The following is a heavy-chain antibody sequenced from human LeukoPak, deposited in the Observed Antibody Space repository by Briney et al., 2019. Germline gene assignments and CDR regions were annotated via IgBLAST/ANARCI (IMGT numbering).Heavy chain of an antibody. CDR3: ANPPVRFGELADH. Sequence: PGGSLRLSCAASGFTFSSYAMSWVRQAPGKGLEWVSAISGSGGSTYYADSVKGRFTISRDNSKNTLYLQMNSLRAEDTAVYYCANPPVRFGELADHWGQGTLVTVSS. V-gene: IGHV3-23*01. D-gene: IGHD3-10*01. CDR1: GFTFSSYA. CDR2: ISGSGGST. J-gene: IGHJ4*02.